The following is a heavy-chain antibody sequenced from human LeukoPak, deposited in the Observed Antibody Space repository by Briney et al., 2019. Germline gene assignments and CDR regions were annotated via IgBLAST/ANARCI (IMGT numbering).Heavy chain of an antibody. CDR3: ARGEDIVVVVVAPLFDY. CDR2: IYYSGST. V-gene: IGHV4-59*12. D-gene: IGHD2-15*01. Sequence: PSETLSLTCTVSGGSISSYYWSWIRQPPGKGLEWIGYIYYSGSTNYNPSLKSRVTISVDTSKNQFSLKLSSVTAADTAVYYCARGEDIVVVVVAPLFDYWGQGTLVTVSS. CDR1: GGSISSYY. J-gene: IGHJ4*02.